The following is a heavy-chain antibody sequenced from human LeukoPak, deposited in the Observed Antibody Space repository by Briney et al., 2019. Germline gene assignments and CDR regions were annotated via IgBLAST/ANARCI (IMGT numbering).Heavy chain of an antibody. J-gene: IGHJ4*02. CDR1: GFTFRNYA. V-gene: IGHV3-33*08. Sequence: GGSLRLSCAASGFTFRNYAMHWVRQAPGKGLEWVAVIWYDGSNKYYADSVEGRFTISRDNSKNTLYLQMNSLRAEDTAVYYCARDRETWYFDFWGQGTLVTVSS. CDR3: ARDRETWYFDF. CDR2: IWYDGSNK.